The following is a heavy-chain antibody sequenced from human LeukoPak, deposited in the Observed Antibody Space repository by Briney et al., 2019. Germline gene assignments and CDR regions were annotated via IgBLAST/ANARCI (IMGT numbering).Heavy chain of an antibody. CDR2: ISYDGSNK. CDR3: ARGYYYDSSGYGYFDL. D-gene: IGHD3-22*01. CDR1: GFTFSSYA. V-gene: IGHV3-30-3*01. Sequence: PGRSLRLPCAASGFTFSSYAMHWVRQAPGKGLEWVAVISYDGSNKYYADSVKGRFTISRDNSKNTLYLQMNSLRAEDTAVYYCARGYYYDSSGYGYFDLWGRGTLVTVSS. J-gene: IGHJ2*01.